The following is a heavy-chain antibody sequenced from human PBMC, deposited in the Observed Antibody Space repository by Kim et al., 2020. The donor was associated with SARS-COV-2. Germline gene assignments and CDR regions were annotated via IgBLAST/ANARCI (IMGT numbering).Heavy chain of an antibody. V-gene: IGHV3-33*05. CDR1: GFSLSTYN. J-gene: IGHJ3*02. D-gene: IGHD2-2*01. Sequence: GGSLRLSCAASGFSLSTYNMHWVRQAPGKGLEWVAVILSDGSKKYYADSVKGRFTISRDNPKNTLYLQMNSLRAEDTAVYNCARGGCSSTSCPPHHATAFDIWGQGTVVTVSS. CDR3: ARGGCSSTSCPPHHATAFDI. CDR2: ILSDGSKK.